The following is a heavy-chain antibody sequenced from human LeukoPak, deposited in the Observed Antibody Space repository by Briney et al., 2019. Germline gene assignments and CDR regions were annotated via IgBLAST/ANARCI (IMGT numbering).Heavy chain of an antibody. CDR3: ARGRARDGYNDHWYFDL. CDR1: GGSFSGYY. V-gene: IGHV4-34*01. D-gene: IGHD5-24*01. Sequence: SETLSLTCAVYGGSFSGYYWSWIRQPPGKGLEWIGEINHSGSTNYNPSLKSRVTISVDTSKSQFSLKLSSVTAADTAVYYCARGRARDGYNDHWYFDLWGRGTLVTVSS. J-gene: IGHJ2*01. CDR2: INHSGST.